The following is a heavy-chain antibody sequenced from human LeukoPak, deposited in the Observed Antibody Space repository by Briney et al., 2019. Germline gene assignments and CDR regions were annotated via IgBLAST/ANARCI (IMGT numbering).Heavy chain of an antibody. J-gene: IGHJ3*02. D-gene: IGHD2-21*01. CDR2: VYYSGST. CDR1: GGSISSSSYY. V-gene: IGHV4-39*01. CDR3: ARHFARAFDI. Sequence: SETLSLTCTVPGGSISSSSYYWGWLRQPPGKGLEWIGSVYYSGSTYCNPSLKSRVTMSVDTSRNQFSLKLSSVTAADTAVYYCARHFARAFDIWGQGTMVTVSS.